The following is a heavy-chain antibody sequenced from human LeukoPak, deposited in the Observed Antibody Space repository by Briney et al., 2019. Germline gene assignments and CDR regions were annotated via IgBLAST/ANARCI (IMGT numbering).Heavy chain of an antibody. CDR1: GFTFTTHT. CDR2: LGSSGVTT. J-gene: IGHJ4*02. D-gene: IGHD6-13*01. Sequence: PGGSLRLSCAASGFTFTTHTMSWVRQAPEKGLEWVSALGSSGVTTFYADSVKGRFTISRDNSKNTLYLQMHSLRAEDTAVYYCAKGRWASSSWAFDYWGQGTLVTVSS. CDR3: AKGRWASSSWAFDY. V-gene: IGHV3-23*01.